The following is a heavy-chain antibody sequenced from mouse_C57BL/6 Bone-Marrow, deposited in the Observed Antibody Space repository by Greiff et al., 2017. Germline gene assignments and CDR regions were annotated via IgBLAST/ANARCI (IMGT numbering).Heavy chain of an antibody. CDR2: IWRGGST. J-gene: IGHJ3*01. CDR3: ASSNWDEFAY. V-gene: IGHV2-2*01. CDR1: GFSLTSYG. D-gene: IGHD4-1*01. Sequence: QVQLKQSGPGLVQPSQSLSITCTVSGFSLTSYGVHWVRQSPGKGLEWLGVIWRGGSTDYNAAFISSLSISKDNSKSQVFFKMNSLQADDTAIYYCASSNWDEFAYWGQGTLVTVSA.